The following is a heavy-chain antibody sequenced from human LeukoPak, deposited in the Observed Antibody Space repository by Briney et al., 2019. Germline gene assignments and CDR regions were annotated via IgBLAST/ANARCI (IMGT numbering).Heavy chain of an antibody. CDR1: GGSISSYY. CDR2: IYYSGST. D-gene: IGHD6-13*01. Sequence: SETLSLTCTVSGGSISSYYWSWIRQPPGKGLEWIGYIYYSGSTNYNPSLKSRVTISVDTSKNQFSLKLSSVTAADTAVYYCARGVAAGTRAFDIWGQGTMVTVSS. V-gene: IGHV4-59*08. J-gene: IGHJ3*02. CDR3: ARGVAAGTRAFDI.